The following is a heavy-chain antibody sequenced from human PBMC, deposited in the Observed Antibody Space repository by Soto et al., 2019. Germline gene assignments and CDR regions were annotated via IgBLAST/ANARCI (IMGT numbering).Heavy chain of an antibody. V-gene: IGHV1-2*02. CDR2: INPNNGGT. CDR1: GYTFTAYH. Sequence: ASVKVSCKATGYTFTAYHVHWVRQAPGQGLEWMGCINPNNGGTNYARKFQGRVTRDTSISTAYLELSSLRSDDTALYYCARSYSSSSFFLDYWGQGTLVTVSS. CDR3: ARSYSSSSFFLDY. D-gene: IGHD6-6*01. J-gene: IGHJ4*02.